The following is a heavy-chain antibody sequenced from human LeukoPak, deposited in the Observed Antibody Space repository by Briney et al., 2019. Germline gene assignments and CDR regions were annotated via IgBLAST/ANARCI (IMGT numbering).Heavy chain of an antibody. CDR2: ISTSGFTI. J-gene: IGHJ4*02. V-gene: IGHV3-11*01. CDR3: ARVAGATLGIDY. CDR1: GFTFSDYY. Sequence: GGSLRLSCAASGFTFSDYYVNWIRQAPGKGLEWISYISTSGFTIYYADSVKGRFTISRDNAKNSLDLQMDSLRAEDTAVYYCARVAGATLGIDYWGQGTLVTVSS. D-gene: IGHD1-26*01.